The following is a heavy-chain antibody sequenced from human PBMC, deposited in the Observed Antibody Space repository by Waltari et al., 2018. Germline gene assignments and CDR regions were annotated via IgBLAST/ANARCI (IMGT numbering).Heavy chain of an antibody. Sequence: EVQLVESGGVLVQPGRSLRLSCAACGFSFDDYAMHWVRQAPGKGLEWVSFITWNSDNVADADCVKGRFTDSRDNTRTSLYLQMNRLRAEDMALYDCVRGGPTWNYYYHMDVWGKGTTVTVSS. CDR1: GFSFDDYA. CDR2: ITWNSDNV. CDR3: VRGGPTWNYYYHMDV. V-gene: IGHV3-9*03. J-gene: IGHJ6*03. D-gene: IGHD3-3*01.